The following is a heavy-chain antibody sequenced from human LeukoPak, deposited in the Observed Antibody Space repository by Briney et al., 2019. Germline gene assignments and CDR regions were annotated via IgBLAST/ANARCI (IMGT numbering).Heavy chain of an antibody. Sequence: GGSLGLSCTASGFTFGDYAMSWVRQAPGKGLEWVGFIRSKAYGGTTEYAASVKGRFTISRDDSKSIAYLQMNSLKTEDTAVYYCTRDFADYGDYYFDYWGQGTLVTVSS. J-gene: IGHJ4*02. CDR2: IRSKAYGGTT. CDR1: GFTFGDYA. V-gene: IGHV3-49*04. D-gene: IGHD4-17*01. CDR3: TRDFADYGDYYFDY.